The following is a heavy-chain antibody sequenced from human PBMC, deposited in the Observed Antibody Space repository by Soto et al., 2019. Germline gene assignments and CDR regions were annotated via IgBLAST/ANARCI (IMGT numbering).Heavy chain of an antibody. CDR3: ARVGYVGSLSFDI. CDR1: GGSISSQY. V-gene: IGHV4-59*11. Sequence: QVQLQESGPGLVKPSETLSLTCTVSGGSISSQYWSWIRQPPGKGLEWIGYIYYSGSTNYNPSLKSRVTLSVDTSKNRFSLNLSSVTAADTAVYYCARVGYVGSLSFDIWGQGTMVTVSS. J-gene: IGHJ3*02. D-gene: IGHD2-2*01. CDR2: IYYSGST.